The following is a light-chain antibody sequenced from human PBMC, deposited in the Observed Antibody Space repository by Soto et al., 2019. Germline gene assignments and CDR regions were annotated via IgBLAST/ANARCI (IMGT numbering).Light chain of an antibody. CDR1: QSVSSY. CDR3: QQRSSRPPMYT. CDR2: DAS. J-gene: IGKJ2*01. V-gene: IGKV3-11*01. Sequence: EIVLTQSPATLSLSPGEGATLSCRASQSVSSYLVWYQQKPGQAPRLLIYDASKRATGIPARFSGSGSGTDFTLTISSLEPEDFAVYYCQQRSSRPPMYTFSQGTKVDIK.